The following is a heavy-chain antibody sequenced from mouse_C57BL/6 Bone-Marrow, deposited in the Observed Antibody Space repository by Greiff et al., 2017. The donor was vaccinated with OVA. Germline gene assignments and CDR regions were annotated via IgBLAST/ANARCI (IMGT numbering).Heavy chain of an antibody. D-gene: IGHD1-1*01. V-gene: IGHV1-81*01. CDR1: GYTFTSYG. CDR2: IYPRSGNT. J-gene: IGHJ2*01. CDR3: ARQIYYYGSSYWYFDD. Sequence: VQRVESGAELARPGASVKLSCKASGYTFTSYGISWVKQRTGQGLEWIGEIYPRSGNTYYNEKFKGKATLTADKSSSTAYMELRSLTSEDSAVYCCARQIYYYGSSYWYFDDWGQGTTLTVSS.